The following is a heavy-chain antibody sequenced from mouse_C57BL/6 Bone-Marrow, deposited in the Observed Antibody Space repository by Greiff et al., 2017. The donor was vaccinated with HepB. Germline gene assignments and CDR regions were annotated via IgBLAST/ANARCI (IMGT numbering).Heavy chain of an antibody. J-gene: IGHJ4*01. CDR2: IWSDGST. D-gene: IGHD1-2*01. V-gene: IGHV2-6-1*01. Sequence: VKLVESGPGLVAPSQSLSITCTVSGFSLTSYGVHWVRQPPGKGLEWLVVIWSDGSTTYNSALKSRLSISKDNSKSQVFLKMNSRQTDDTAMYYCARHAAHYCGSLYAMDYWGQGTSVTVSS. CDR1: GFSLTSYG. CDR3: ARHAAHYCGSLYAMDY.